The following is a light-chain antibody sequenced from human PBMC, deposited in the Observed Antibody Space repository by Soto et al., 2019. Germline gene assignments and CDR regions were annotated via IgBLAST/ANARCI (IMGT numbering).Light chain of an antibody. V-gene: IGKV3-15*01. J-gene: IGKJ1*01. CDR3: QQYTNWPPET. CDR1: QSVSSN. Sequence: EIVMTQSPATLSVSPVERATLSCMASQSVSSNLAWYQHKPGQAPRLLIYGASTRATGIPARFSGSGSGTEFTLTISSLQPEDFAVYYCQQYTNWPPETFGQGTKVDI. CDR2: GAS.